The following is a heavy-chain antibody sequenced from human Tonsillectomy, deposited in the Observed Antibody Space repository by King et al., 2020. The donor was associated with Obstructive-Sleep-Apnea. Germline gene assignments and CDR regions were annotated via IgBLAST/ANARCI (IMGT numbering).Heavy chain of an antibody. D-gene: IGHD5-12*01. CDR3: IRDPSGREVAYYSDGMDV. CDR2: IKSKIDGGTT. J-gene: IGHJ6*02. Sequence: VQLVESGGGLVKPGGSLRLSCEASGFTFSNAWMSWVRQAPGKGLDWVGRIKSKIDGGTTDNAAPVKGRFTISRDDSKNTVYLQMNSLKIEDTAVYYCIRDPSGREVAYYSDGMDVWGQGTTVTVSS. V-gene: IGHV3-15*01. CDR1: GFTFSNAW.